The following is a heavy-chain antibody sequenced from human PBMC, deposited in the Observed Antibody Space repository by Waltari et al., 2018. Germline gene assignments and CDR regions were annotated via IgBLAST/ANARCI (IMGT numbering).Heavy chain of an antibody. CDR3: AKQSPSYTRGWYPLES. CDR1: GFTVRTNF. D-gene: IGHD6-19*01. Sequence: EVQLVESGGNLIQPGGSLRLSCAAPGFTVRTNFINWVRKAPGKGLEWVSIIYSGGNTYYAGSVKGRFTISRDNYKNMVYLEMNSLRAEDTAVYYCAKQSPSYTRGWYPLESWGPGTLVTVSP. J-gene: IGHJ4*02. V-gene: IGHV3-53*01. CDR2: IYSGGNT.